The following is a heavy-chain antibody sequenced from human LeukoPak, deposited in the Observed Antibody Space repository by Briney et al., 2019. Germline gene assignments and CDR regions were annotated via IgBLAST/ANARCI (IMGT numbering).Heavy chain of an antibody. CDR1: GFTLSSYW. J-gene: IGHJ4*02. V-gene: IGHV3-7*01. Sequence: QPGGSLRLSCAASGFTLSSYWMSWVRQAPGKGLEWVANIKQDGSEKYYVDSVKVRSTISRDNAKNSLYLQMNSLRAEDTAVYYCARDIRGMIDYWGQGTLVTVSS. CDR3: ARDIRGMIDY. CDR2: IKQDGSEK.